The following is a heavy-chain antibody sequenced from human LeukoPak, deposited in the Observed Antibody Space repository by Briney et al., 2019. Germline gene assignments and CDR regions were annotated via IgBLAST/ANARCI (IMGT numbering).Heavy chain of an antibody. J-gene: IGHJ5*02. V-gene: IGHV3-23*01. D-gene: IGHD3-10*01. Sequence: GGSLRLSCVASGFTFSTYGMSWVRQAPGKGLEWVSAISGSGGSTYYADSVKGRFTISRDNSKNTLYLQMNSLRAEDTAVYYCARLWFGESNWFDPWGQGTLVTVSS. CDR3: ARLWFGESNWFDP. CDR2: ISGSGGST. CDR1: GFTFSTYG.